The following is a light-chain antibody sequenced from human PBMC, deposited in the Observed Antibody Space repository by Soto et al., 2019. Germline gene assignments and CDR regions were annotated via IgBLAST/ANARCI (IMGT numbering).Light chain of an antibody. CDR3: QQYNNWPYT. V-gene: IGKV3-15*01. CDR2: GAS. J-gene: IGKJ2*01. CDR1: QGVRSY. Sequence: EIVMTQSPATLSVSPGDRATLSCRASQGVRSYLAWYQQKPGQSPRLLISGASTRATGFPARFSGSGSGTEFTLTISNLQSEDFAVYYCQQYNNWPYTFGQGTKVDIK.